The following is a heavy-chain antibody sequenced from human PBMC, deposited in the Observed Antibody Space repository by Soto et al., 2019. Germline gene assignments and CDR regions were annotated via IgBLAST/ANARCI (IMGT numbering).Heavy chain of an antibody. CDR3: ASDQAMAQFDY. CDR1: GYTFTSYG. Sequence: QVQLVQSGAEVKKPGASVKVSCKASGYTFTSYGISWVRQAPGQGFEWMGWINAYNCNTKYAQKHQGRVTMTTYTYRSTGYRELKSLRSDDKAVYYCASDQAMAQFDYGGQGSMVTVTS. J-gene: IGHJ4*02. CDR2: INAYNCNT. V-gene: IGHV1-18*01.